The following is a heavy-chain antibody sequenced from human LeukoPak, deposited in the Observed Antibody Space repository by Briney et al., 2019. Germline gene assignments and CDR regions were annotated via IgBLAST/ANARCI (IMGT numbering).Heavy chain of an antibody. CDR2: IYYSGST. CDR3: ARDSVGFDY. CDR1: GGSISSYY. Sequence: SETLSLTCTVSGGSISSYYWSWIRQPPGEGLEWIGYIYYSGSTNYNPSLKSRVTMSVDTSKNQFSLKLSSVTAADTAVYYCARDSVGFDYWGQGTLVTVSS. V-gene: IGHV4-59*01. J-gene: IGHJ4*02.